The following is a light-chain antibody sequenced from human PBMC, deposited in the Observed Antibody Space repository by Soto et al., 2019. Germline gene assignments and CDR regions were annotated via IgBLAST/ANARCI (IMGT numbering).Light chain of an antibody. Sequence: EIVLTQSQGTLSLSPGARATLSCRASQSVSSSYLAWYQQKPGQAPRLLIYDASSRATGIPDRFSGSGSGTDFTLTISRLEPEDFAVYYCQQDGSSPPTFGQGTKVDIK. CDR3: QQDGSSPPT. CDR1: QSVSSSY. V-gene: IGKV3-20*01. J-gene: IGKJ1*01. CDR2: DAS.